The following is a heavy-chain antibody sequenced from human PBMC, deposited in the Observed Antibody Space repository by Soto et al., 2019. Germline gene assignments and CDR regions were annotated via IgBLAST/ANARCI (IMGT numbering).Heavy chain of an antibody. Sequence: SETLSLTCAVYGGSFSGYYCSWIRQPPGKGLEWIGEINHSGSTNYNPSLKSRVTISVDTSKNQFSLKLSSVTAADTAVYYCARGSRITIFGVVIITRGYYFDYWGQGTLVTVSS. D-gene: IGHD3-3*01. V-gene: IGHV4-34*01. CDR1: GGSFSGYY. J-gene: IGHJ4*02. CDR3: ARGSRITIFGVVIITRGYYFDY. CDR2: INHSGST.